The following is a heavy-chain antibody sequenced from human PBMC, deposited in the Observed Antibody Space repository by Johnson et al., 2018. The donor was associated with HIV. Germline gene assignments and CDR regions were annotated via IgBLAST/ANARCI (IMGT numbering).Heavy chain of an antibody. D-gene: IGHD6-6*01. CDR3: ARDEWSRSSGDAFDI. V-gene: IGHV3-30*04. CDR2: ISYDGSNK. J-gene: IGHJ3*02. CDR1: GFTVSSNE. Sequence: QEKLVESRGVLVQPGGSLRLSCAASGFTVSSNEMSWVRQAPGKGLEWVAVISYDGSNKYYADSVKGRFTISRDNSKNTLYLQMNSLRPEDTAVYYCARDEWSRSSGDAFDIWGQGTMVTVSS.